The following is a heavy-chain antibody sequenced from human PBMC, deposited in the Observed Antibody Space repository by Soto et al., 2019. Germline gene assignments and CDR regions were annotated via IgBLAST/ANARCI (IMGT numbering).Heavy chain of an antibody. J-gene: IGHJ4*02. V-gene: IGHV1-3*01. Sequence: GASVKVSCQASGYTLTNYCMHWVRQAPGERLEWMGWINAGNGNTKYSQKFQGRVTITRDTSASTAYMELSSLRSEDTAVYYCARDLQADYWGQGTLVTVSS. CDR1: GYTLTNYC. CDR3: ARDLQADY. CDR2: INAGNGNT.